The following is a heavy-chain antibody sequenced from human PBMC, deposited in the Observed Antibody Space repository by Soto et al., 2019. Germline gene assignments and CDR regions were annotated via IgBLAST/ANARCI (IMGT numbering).Heavy chain of an antibody. D-gene: IGHD5-12*01. CDR3: LREHSGYDYTFDY. CDR2: VSRDGSIA. V-gene: IGHV3-74*01. CDR1: ALTFSTNS. J-gene: IGHJ4*02. Sequence: GGSLSLSCAPSALTFSTNSMDWVRQPPGKGLVWVSRVSRDGSIASYADSVKGRFTISRDIAKNMVFLQMNSLRVEDTAVYYCLREHSGYDYTFDYWGQGAMVTVSS.